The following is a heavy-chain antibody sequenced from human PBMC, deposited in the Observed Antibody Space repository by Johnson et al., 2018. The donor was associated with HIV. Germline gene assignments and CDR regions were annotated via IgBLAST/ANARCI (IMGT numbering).Heavy chain of an antibody. V-gene: IGHV3-30-3*01. J-gene: IGHJ3*02. D-gene: IGHD2-8*01. CDR2: ISYDGSIK. Sequence: QMQLVESGGGVVQPGKSLRLSCAASGFTFSSSAMHWVRQAPGQGLQWVALISYDGSIKYFADSVTGRFTISRDNSKNTLHLQMNSLRPEDTAVYYCARNSGNGLVLRGDAFDMWGQGTMVTVSS. CDR3: ARNSGNGLVLRGDAFDM. CDR1: GFTFSSSA.